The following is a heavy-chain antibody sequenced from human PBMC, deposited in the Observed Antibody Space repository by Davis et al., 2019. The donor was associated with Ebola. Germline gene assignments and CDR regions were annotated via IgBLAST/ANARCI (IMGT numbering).Heavy chain of an antibody. CDR1: GLCIRTYP. CDR2: ISGSGGST. CDR3: AKDWEEQQLVLRGGFDY. D-gene: IGHD6-13*01. V-gene: IGHV3-23*01. J-gene: IGHJ4*02. Sequence: SPIPPLPSSGLCIRTYPMPCLRQAQWHGLAWVSAISGSGGSTYYADSVKGRFTISRDNSKNTLYLQMNSLRAEDTAGYYSAKDWEEQQLVLRGGFDYWGQGTLISISS.